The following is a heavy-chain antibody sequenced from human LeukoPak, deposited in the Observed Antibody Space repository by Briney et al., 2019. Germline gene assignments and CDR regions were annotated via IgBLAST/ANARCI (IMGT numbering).Heavy chain of an antibody. CDR1: GFTFSSYA. D-gene: IGHD6-19*01. CDR3: AKDLSGGWYPHYYFDY. V-gene: IGHV3-23*01. CDR2: ISGSGGST. J-gene: IGHJ4*02. Sequence: GESLRLSCAASGFTFSSYAMSWVRQVPGGGLEWVSAISGSGGSTYYADSVKGRFTISRDNSKNTLYLQRNILRAEYTAVYYCAKDLSGGWYPHYYFDYWGQGTLVTVSS.